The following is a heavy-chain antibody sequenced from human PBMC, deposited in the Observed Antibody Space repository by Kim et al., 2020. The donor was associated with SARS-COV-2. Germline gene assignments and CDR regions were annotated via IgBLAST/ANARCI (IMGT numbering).Heavy chain of an antibody. CDR2: ISYDGSNK. CDR3: AKLRGAYYYDSPSEPIISPDY. Sequence: GGSLRLSCAASGFTFSSYGIHWVRQAPGKGLEWVAVISYDGSNKYYADSVKGRFTISRDNSKNTLYLQMNSLRAEDTAVYYCAKLRGAYYYDSPSEPIISPDYWGQGTPVTVSS. V-gene: IGHV3-30*18. J-gene: IGHJ4*02. CDR1: GFTFSSYG. D-gene: IGHD3-22*01.